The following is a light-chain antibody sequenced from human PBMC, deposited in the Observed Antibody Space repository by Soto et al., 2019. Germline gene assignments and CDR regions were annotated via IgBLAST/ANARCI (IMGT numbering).Light chain of an antibody. Sequence: QSVLTQPPSVSAAPGQTVTISCSGITSNIGSNYMSWYQQHPGTAPRLLIYDTNKRISGIPDRFSGSNSGTSATLAITGLQTGDEADYYCGTWSTDRQSIIFGGGTKLTVL. CDR3: GTWSTDRQSII. V-gene: IGLV1-51*01. CDR1: TSNIGSNY. CDR2: DTN. J-gene: IGLJ2*01.